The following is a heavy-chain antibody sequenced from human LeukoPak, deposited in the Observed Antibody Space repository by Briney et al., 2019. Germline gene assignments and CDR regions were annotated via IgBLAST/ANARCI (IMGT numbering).Heavy chain of an antibody. Sequence: PGGSLRLSCAASGFTFSSYGMSWVRQAPGKGLEWVSAISGSGGSTYYADSVKGRFTISRDNSKNTLYLQMNSLRAEDTAVYYCAKVDSVLRYFDWFQWWGQGTLVTVSS. D-gene: IGHD3-9*01. CDR1: GFTFSSYG. J-gene: IGHJ4*02. V-gene: IGHV3-23*01. CDR3: AKVDSVLRYFDWFQW. CDR2: ISGSGGST.